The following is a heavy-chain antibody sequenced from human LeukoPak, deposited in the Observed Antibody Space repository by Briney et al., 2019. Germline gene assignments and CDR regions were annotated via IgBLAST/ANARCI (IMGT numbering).Heavy chain of an antibody. V-gene: IGHV3-48*03. Sequence: GGSLRLSCAASGFTFSSNGMNWVRQAPGKGLEWVSYISATGGTIYYADSVKGRFTISRDNAKNSLYLQMNSLRAEDTAVYYCARDNWHDCWGQGTLVTVSS. CDR1: GFTFSSNG. J-gene: IGHJ5*01. CDR2: ISATGGTI. CDR3: ARDNWHDC.